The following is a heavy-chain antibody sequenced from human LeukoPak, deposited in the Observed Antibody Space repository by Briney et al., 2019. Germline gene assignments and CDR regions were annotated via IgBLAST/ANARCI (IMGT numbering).Heavy chain of an antibody. Sequence: ASMKVSCKASGYTFSSYGVSWVRQAPGQGLEWMGWISGYSGNTNYAQKVQGRVTMTTDTSSGTAYLELRSLRSDDTAVYYCAREGGYYDSSGYYYNYWGQGTLVTVSS. D-gene: IGHD3-22*01. CDR3: AREGGYYDSSGYYYNY. V-gene: IGHV1-18*01. CDR1: GYTFSSYG. J-gene: IGHJ4*02. CDR2: ISGYSGNT.